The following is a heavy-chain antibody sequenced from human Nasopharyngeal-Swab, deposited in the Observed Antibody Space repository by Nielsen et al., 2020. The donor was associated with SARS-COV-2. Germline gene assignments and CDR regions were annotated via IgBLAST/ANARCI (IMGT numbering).Heavy chain of an antibody. CDR1: GYTFTSYY. CDR3: ARARYIGSSYDAFDI. J-gene: IGHJ3*02. D-gene: IGHD1-26*01. V-gene: IGHV1-46*01. Sequence: ASVKVSCKASGYTFTSYYMHWVRQAPGQGLEWMGIINPSGGSTSYAQKFQGRVTMTRDTSTSTVYMELSSLRSEDTAVYSCARARYIGSSYDAFDIWGQGTMVTVSS. CDR2: INPSGGST.